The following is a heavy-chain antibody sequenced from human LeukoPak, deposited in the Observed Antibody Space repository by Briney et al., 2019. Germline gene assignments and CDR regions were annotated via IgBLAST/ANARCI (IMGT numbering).Heavy chain of an antibody. CDR3: ARTVGYRAIDL. J-gene: IGHJ3*01. Sequence: PGGSLRLSCAASGFTFSSYSMNWVRQAPGKGLEWVSSISSSSSYIYYADSVKGRFTISRDNSKNTLYLQMNSLRADDTAVYYCARTVGYRAIDLWGQGTMVTVSS. CDR2: ISSSSSYI. D-gene: IGHD4-23*01. V-gene: IGHV3-21*01. CDR1: GFTFSSYS.